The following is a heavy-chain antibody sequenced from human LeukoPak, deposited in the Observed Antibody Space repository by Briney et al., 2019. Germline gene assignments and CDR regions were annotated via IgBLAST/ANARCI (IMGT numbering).Heavy chain of an antibody. D-gene: IGHD6-19*01. CDR3: ASWPVGWYGEDS. V-gene: IGHV3-53*01. Sequence: GGSLRLSCAASGFTFSNAWMSWVRQAPGKGLKWVSVIYGGGSTYYADSVKGRFTISRDTPKNTLYLQMNSLRVEDTAVYYCASWPVGWYGEDSWGQGTLVTVSS. CDR2: IYGGGST. J-gene: IGHJ4*02. CDR1: GFTFSNAW.